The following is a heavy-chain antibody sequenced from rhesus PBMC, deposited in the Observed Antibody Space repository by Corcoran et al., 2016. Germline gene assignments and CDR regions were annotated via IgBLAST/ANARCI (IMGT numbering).Heavy chain of an antibody. V-gene: IGHV4-122*02. J-gene: IGHJ6*01. D-gene: IGHD6-13*01. CDR3: ARVGGIAAGLGGWDS. Sequence: QVQLQESGPGLVKPSETLSLTCAVSGGSISSGYYYWSWIRQPPGKGLEWIGYITYSGSTSYNPTLKSRFNIARDTSKHQFSLKLSSVTAADTAVYYCARVGGIAAGLGGWDSWGQGVVVTVSS. CDR2: ITYSGST. CDR1: GGSISSGYYY.